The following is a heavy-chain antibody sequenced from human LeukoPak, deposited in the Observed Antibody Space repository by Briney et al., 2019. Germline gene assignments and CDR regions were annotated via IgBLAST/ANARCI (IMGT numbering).Heavy chain of an antibody. J-gene: IGHJ2*01. V-gene: IGHV5-51*01. D-gene: IGHD3-16*01. CDR2: IYPGDSDT. Sequence: GESLKISCKGSGYSFTSYWIGWVRQMPGKGLEWMGIIYPGDSDTTYSPSFQGQVSISVDKSISTAYLQWRGLKASDTAMYYCARRPTLRGGDGWYFDLWGRGTLVTVSS. CDR1: GYSFTSYW. CDR3: ARRPTLRGGDGWYFDL.